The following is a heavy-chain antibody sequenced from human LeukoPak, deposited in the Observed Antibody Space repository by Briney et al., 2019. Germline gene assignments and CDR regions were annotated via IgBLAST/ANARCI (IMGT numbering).Heavy chain of an antibody. CDR2: ISGSGGST. CDR1: GFTFSSYA. J-gene: IGHJ6*02. CDR3: AKGLGYCSSTSCLLTSYGMDV. D-gene: IGHD2-2*01. Sequence: GGSLRLSCAASGFTFSSYAMSWVRQAPGKGLEWVSAISGSGGSTYYAGSVKGRFTISRDNSKNTLYLQMNSLRAEDTAVYYCAKGLGYCSSTSCLLTSYGMDVWGQGTTVTVSS. V-gene: IGHV3-23*01.